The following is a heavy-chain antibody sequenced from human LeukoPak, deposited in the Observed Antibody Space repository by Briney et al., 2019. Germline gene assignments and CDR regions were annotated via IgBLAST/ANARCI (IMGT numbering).Heavy chain of an antibody. CDR2: ISGSGDST. Sequence: GGSLRLSCAASGFTFSTYAVNWVRQAPGKGLEWVSTISGSGDSTYYADSVKGRFTISRDNAKNSLYLQMNSLRAEDTALYYCAKDIVDYSNYMGAFDIWGQGTMVTVSS. CDR3: AKDIVDYSNYMGAFDI. CDR1: GFTFSTYA. V-gene: IGHV3-23*01. J-gene: IGHJ3*02. D-gene: IGHD4-11*01.